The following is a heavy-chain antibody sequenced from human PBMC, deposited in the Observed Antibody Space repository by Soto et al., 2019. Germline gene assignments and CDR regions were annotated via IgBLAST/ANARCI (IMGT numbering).Heavy chain of an antibody. J-gene: IGHJ6*02. CDR2: ISGYNGDT. V-gene: IGHV1-18*01. CDR3: AKNGQPPYYYYGMDV. D-gene: IGHD2-8*01. Sequence: QGQLVQSGAEVKKPGASVKVSCKASGYTFTRYGISWVRQAPGQGLEWMGWISGYNGDTNYEQKFQGRVTMTVDTSTTTAFMELTRLTSDDRAVYYCAKNGQPPYYYYGMDVWGQGTTVTVSS. CDR1: GYTFTRYG.